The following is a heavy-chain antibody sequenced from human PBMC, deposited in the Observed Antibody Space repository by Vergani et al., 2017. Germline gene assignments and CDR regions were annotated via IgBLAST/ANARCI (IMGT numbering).Heavy chain of an antibody. CDR3: ARSRFTRTTWQEEGMDY. Sequence: QLQLQESGPGLVKPSETLSLTCTVSGGSTSSSSYYWGWIRQPPGKGLVWIGSLYYSGNTYYNPSLKSRVTISVDTSKSQFSLKLSSVTAADTAVYYCARSRFTRTTWQEEGMDYWGQGTLVTVSS. J-gene: IGHJ4*02. CDR1: GGSTSSSSYY. D-gene: IGHD1-7*01. CDR2: LYYSGNT. V-gene: IGHV4-39*01.